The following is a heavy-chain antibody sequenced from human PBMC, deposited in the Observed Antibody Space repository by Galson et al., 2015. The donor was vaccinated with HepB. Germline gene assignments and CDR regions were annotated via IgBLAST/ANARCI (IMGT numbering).Heavy chain of an antibody. Sequence: SLRLSCAASGFTFSSYAMHWVRQAPGKGLEWVAVISYDGSNKYYADSVKGRFTISRDNSKNTLYLQMNSLRAEDTAVYYCARDSSCPLDYWGQGTLVTVSS. D-gene: IGHD2-15*01. V-gene: IGHV3-30-3*01. CDR3: ARDSSCPLDY. CDR1: GFTFSSYA. CDR2: ISYDGSNK. J-gene: IGHJ4*02.